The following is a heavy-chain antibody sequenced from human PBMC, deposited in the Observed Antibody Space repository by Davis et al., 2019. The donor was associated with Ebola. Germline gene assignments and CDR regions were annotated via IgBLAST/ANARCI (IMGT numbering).Heavy chain of an antibody. V-gene: IGHV3-30*14. CDR1: GFTFSKYA. J-gene: IGHJ2*01. CDR3: ARHVNGDFWYFDL. D-gene: IGHD4-17*01. CDR2: ISYDGSYK. Sequence: GESLKISCAASGFTFSKYAMHWVRQAPGKGLEWMTVISYDGSYKYYADSVKGRFTVSRDNSENMLYLQMSTLRAEDTAVYYCARHVNGDFWYFDLWGRGTRVTVSS.